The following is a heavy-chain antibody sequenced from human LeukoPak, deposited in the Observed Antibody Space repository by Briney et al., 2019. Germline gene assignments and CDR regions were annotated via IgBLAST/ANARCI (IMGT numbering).Heavy chain of an antibody. CDR2: IVVGSGNT. V-gene: IGHV1-58*02. CDR3: AAAVGATFRYY. J-gene: IGHJ4*02. CDR1: GFTFTRSA. D-gene: IGHD1-26*01. Sequence: SGKVSCKASGFTFTRSAMQWVRQARGQRLEWIGWIVVGSGNTNYAQKSQERVTITRDMSTSTAYMELSSLRSEDTAVYYCAAAVGATFRYYWGQGTLVTVSS.